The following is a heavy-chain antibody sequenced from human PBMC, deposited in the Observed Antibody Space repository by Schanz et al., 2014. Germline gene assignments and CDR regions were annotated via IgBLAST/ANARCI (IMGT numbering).Heavy chain of an antibody. CDR1: GGTFSSDT. Sequence: QVHLVQSGAEVKKPGSSVKVSCKASGGTFSSDTFSWVRQAPGQGLEWMGIVNPSVRGTHFAREFQGRVTVTSDTSTSTVYMELSGLRSEDTAVYYCARGGYSSGWYDRDIAHFDYWGQGTLVTVSS. V-gene: IGHV1-69*08. CDR3: ARGGYSSGWYDRDIAHFDY. J-gene: IGHJ4*02. D-gene: IGHD6-19*01. CDR2: VNPSVRGT.